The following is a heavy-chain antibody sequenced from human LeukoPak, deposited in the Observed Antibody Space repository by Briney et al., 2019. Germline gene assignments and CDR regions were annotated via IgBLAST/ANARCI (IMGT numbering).Heavy chain of an antibody. CDR1: GFTFSTYT. Sequence: GGSLRLSCAASGFTFSTYTMHWVRQAPGKGLEWVAFIQYDGRNKYYADSVKGRFTISRDNAKNSLYLLVNSLRAEDTALYHCVRSTSYYDTSGYSRGAFDIWGQGTMVTVSS. D-gene: IGHD3-22*01. J-gene: IGHJ3*02. V-gene: IGHV3-30*02. CDR3: VRSTSYYDTSGYSRGAFDI. CDR2: IQYDGRNK.